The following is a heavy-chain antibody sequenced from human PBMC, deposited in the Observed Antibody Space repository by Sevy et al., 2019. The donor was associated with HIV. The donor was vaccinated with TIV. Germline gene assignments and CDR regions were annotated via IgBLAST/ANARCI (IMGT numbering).Heavy chain of an antibody. Sequence: GGSLRLSCAASGFTVSSNYMSWVRQAPGKGLEWVSVIYSGGSTYYADSVKGRFTISRDNSKNTLYLQMNSLRAEDTAVYYCARARTVTTGFVSRPDAFDIWDQGTMVTVSS. D-gene: IGHD4-17*01. CDR1: GFTVSSNY. CDR2: IYSGGST. V-gene: IGHV3-53*01. CDR3: ARARTVTTGFVSRPDAFDI. J-gene: IGHJ3*02.